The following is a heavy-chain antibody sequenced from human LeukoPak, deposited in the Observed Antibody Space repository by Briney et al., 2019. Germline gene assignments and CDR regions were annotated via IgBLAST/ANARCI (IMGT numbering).Heavy chain of an antibody. J-gene: IGHJ5*02. D-gene: IGHD3-10*01. CDR1: GYTFTSYG. V-gene: IGHV1-18*01. Sequence: ASVKVSCKASGYTFTSYGISWVRQAPGQGLEWMGWISAYNGNTNYAQRIQGRVTMTTDTSTSTAYMELRSLRSDDTALYYCARITLRYYYGSGTYHTYNWFDPWGQGTLVTVSS. CDR2: ISAYNGNT. CDR3: ARITLRYYYGSGTYHTYNWFDP.